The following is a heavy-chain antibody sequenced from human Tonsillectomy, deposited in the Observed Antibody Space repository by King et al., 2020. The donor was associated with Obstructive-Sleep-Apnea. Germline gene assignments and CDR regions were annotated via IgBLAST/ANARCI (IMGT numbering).Heavy chain of an antibody. CDR1: GFTFSSYA. J-gene: IGHJ4*02. D-gene: IGHD2-21*02. CDR3: VKDRAYCGGDCYLTPDY. V-gene: IGHV3-64D*06. CDR2: ISSNGGST. Sequence: VQLVESGGGLVQPGGSLRLSCSASGFTFSSYAMHWVRQAPGKGLEYVSAISSNGGSTYYADSVKGRFTISRDNSKNTLYLQMSSLRAEDTAVYYCVKDRAYCGGDCYLTPDYWGQGTLVTVSS.